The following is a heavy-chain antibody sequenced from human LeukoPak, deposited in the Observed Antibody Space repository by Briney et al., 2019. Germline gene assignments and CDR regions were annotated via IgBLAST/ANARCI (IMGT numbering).Heavy chain of an antibody. D-gene: IGHD3-22*01. CDR1: GGTFSSYA. CDR3: ARGVADYYDSSGYYPRHDAFDI. J-gene: IGHJ3*02. Sequence: SAKVSCKASGGTFSSYAISWVRQAPGQGLEWMGGIIPIFGTANYAQKFQGRVTITTDESTSTAYMELSSLRSEDTAVYYCARGVADYYDSSGYYPRHDAFDIWGQGTMVTVSS. V-gene: IGHV1-69*05. CDR2: IIPIFGTA.